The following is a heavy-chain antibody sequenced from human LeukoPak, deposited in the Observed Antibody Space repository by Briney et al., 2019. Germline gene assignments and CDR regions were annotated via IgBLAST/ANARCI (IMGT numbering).Heavy chain of an antibody. CDR2: INPNSGGT. V-gene: IGHV1-2*06. CDR3: ARDKAKGEAAAGF. CDR1: GYTLTGYY. J-gene: IGHJ4*02. D-gene: IGHD6-13*01. Sequence: GASVKVSCKASGYTLTGYYMHWVRQAPGQGLEWMGRINPNSGGTNYAQKFQGRVTMTRDTSISTAYMELSRLRSDDTAVYYCARDKAKGEAAAGFWGQGTLVTVSS.